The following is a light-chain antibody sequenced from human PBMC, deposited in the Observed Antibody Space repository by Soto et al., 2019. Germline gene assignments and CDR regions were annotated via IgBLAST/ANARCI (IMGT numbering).Light chain of an antibody. CDR1: QSVSSSY. CDR2: GAS. CDR3: QQRSNWPPWT. J-gene: IGKJ1*01. Sequence: EIVLTQSPGTLSLSPGERATLSYRASQSVSSSYLAWYQQKPGQTPRLLIYGASNRATGIPDRFSGSGSGTDFTLTISRLEPEDFAVYYCQQRSNWPPWTFGQGTKVDI. V-gene: IGKV3D-20*02.